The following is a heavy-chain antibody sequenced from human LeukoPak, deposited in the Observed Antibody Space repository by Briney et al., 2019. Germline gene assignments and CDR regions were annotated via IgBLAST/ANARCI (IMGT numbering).Heavy chain of an antibody. D-gene: IGHD3-10*01. V-gene: IGHV1-69*04. CDR1: GGTLSSYA. J-gene: IGHJ4*02. CDR2: IIPILGIA. CDR3: ARELAVMVRGGGDFDY. Sequence: ASVKVSCKASGGTLSSYAISWVRQAPGQGLEWMGRIIPILGIANYAQKFQGRVTITADKSTSTAYMELSSLRSEDTAVYYCARELAVMVRGGGDFDYWGQGTLVTVSS.